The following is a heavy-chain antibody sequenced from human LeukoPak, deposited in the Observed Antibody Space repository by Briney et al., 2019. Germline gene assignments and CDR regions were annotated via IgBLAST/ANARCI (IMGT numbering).Heavy chain of an antibody. Sequence: SETLSLTCTVSGGSISSGSYYWSWIRQPAGKGLEWIGRIYTSGSTNYNPSLKSPVTISLHTSKSQFSLNLSSVTSADTAIYYCARVQTGSCFDYWGQGTLVTVSS. V-gene: IGHV4-61*02. CDR1: GGSISSGSYY. D-gene: IGHD1-26*01. CDR3: ARVQTGSCFDY. CDR2: IYTSGST. J-gene: IGHJ4*02.